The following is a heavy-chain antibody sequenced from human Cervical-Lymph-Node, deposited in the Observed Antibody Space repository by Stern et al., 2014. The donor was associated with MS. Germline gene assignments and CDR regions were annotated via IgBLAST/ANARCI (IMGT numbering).Heavy chain of an antibody. Sequence: QVQLQESGPGLVKPSETLSLSCTVSGGFISSNYWSWIRQSPGKALEWIGYIYYTGSTNYNASLKSRVTISLDTSKNQLSLKLRSVTTADTAVYYCARDRLPGQYMSWGQGIQVTVSS. D-gene: IGHD6-6*01. CDR3: ARDRLPGQYMS. J-gene: IGHJ5*02. V-gene: IGHV4-59*01. CDR1: GGFISSNY. CDR2: IYYTGST.